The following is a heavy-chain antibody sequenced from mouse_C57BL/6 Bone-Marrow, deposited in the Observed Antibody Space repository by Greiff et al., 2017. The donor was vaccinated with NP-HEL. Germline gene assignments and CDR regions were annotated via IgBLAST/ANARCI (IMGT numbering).Heavy chain of an antibody. V-gene: IGHV1-81*01. CDR2: IYPRSGNT. Sequence: VQLQQSGAELARPGASVKLSCKASGYTFTSYGISWVKQRTGQGLEWIGEIYPRSGNTYYNEKFKGKARLTADKSSSTAYMELRSLTSEDSAVYFCDYYGSRFAYWGQGTLVTVSA. CDR1: GYTFTSYG. J-gene: IGHJ3*01. CDR3: DYYGSRFAY. D-gene: IGHD1-1*01.